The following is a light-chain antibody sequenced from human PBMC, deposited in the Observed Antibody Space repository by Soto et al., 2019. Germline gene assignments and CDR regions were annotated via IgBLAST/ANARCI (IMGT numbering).Light chain of an antibody. V-gene: IGKV3-11*01. CDR1: QSVSSY. CDR3: QQYNNWPLT. CDR2: DAS. Sequence: EIVLTQSPATLSLSPGERATLSCRASQSVSSYLAWYQQKPGQAPRLLIYDASNRATGIPARFSGSGSGTEFNLTISSLQSEDFGVYYCQQYNNWPLTFGGGTKVDIK. J-gene: IGKJ4*01.